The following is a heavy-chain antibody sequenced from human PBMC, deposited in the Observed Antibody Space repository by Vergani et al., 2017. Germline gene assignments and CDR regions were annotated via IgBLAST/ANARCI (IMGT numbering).Heavy chain of an antibody. J-gene: IGHJ6*02. CDR3: ARGTPSGYCSGGSCYNYYYYYGMDV. Sequence: QVQLVQSGAEVKKPGASVKVSCKASGYTFTSYYMHWVRQAPGQGLEWMGIINPSGGSTSYAQKFQGRVTMTRDTSTSTVYMELSSLRSEDTAVYYCARGTPSGYCSGGSCYNYYYYYGMDVWGQGTTVTVSS. V-gene: IGHV1-46*03. D-gene: IGHD2-15*01. CDR1: GYTFTSYY. CDR2: INPSGGST.